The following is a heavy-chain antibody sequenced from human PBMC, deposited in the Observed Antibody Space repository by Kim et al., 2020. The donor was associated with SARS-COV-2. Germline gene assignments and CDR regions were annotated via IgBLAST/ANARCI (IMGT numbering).Heavy chain of an antibody. Sequence: TDDAEPVQGRFTISREDSKNTLYLQMNSLKTEDTALYYCTTIVSAAYRGLWGQGTLVTVSS. D-gene: IGHD2-21*01. V-gene: IGHV3-15*01. CDR2: T. CDR3: TTIVSAAYRGL. J-gene: IGHJ4*02.